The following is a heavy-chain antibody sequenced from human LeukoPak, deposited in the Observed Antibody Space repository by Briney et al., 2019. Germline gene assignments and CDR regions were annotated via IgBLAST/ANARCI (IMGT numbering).Heavy chain of an antibody. Sequence: PGGSLRLSCTASGFTLSNYGVHWVRQAPGKGLDWVAFIQFDGSNKYYADSVKGRFTISRDNSKNTLYLQMNSLRVEDTAVYYCHVYYYDSSGHPSHWYFDLWGRGTLVTVSS. D-gene: IGHD3-22*01. CDR2: IQFDGSNK. CDR1: GFTLSNYG. V-gene: IGHV3-30*02. CDR3: HVYYYDSSGHPSHWYFDL. J-gene: IGHJ2*01.